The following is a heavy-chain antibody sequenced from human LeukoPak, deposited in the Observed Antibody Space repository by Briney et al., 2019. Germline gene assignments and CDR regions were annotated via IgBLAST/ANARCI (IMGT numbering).Heavy chain of an antibody. D-gene: IGHD2-2*02. CDR3: ARQRYCSSTSCYTFDPKYYFDY. CDR1: GGSISSSSYH. J-gene: IGHJ4*02. V-gene: IGHV4-39*01. CDR2: IYYSGST. Sequence: SSETLSLTCTVSGGSISSSSYHWGWIRQPPGKGLEWIGSIYYSGSTYYNPSLKSRVTISVDTSKNQFSLKLSSVTAADTAVYYCARQRYCSSTSCYTFDPKYYFDYWGQGTLVTVSS.